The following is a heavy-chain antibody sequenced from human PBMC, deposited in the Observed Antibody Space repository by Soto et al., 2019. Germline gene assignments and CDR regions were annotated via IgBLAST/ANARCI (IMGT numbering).Heavy chain of an antibody. CDR2: ISSNGGTT. J-gene: IGHJ4*02. CDR3: VRRVSGNYDY. V-gene: IGHV3-64*01. CDR1: GFTFSSYD. D-gene: IGHD1-7*01. Sequence: EVQLAESGGGMVQPGGSLRLSCVASGFTFSSYDMHWVRQAPGKGLEYVSYISSNGGTTYYGNSVKGRFTISRDTSKNTLYLQMGSLRAEDMAVYYCVRRVSGNYDYWGQGTLVTVSS.